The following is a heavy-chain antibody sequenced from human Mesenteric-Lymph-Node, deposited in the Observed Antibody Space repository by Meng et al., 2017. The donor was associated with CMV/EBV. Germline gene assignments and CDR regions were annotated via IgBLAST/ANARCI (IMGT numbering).Heavy chain of an antibody. CDR1: FTGYY. CDR3: AREVIVVVPAAPSQNNWFDP. D-gene: IGHD2-2*01. J-gene: IGHJ5*02. Sequence: FTGYYMHWVRQAPGQGLEWMGWINPNSGGTNYAQKFQGRVTMTRDTSISTAYMELSRLRSDDTAVYYCAREVIVVVPAAPSQNNWFDPWGQGTLVTVSS. CDR2: INPNSGGT. V-gene: IGHV1-2*02.